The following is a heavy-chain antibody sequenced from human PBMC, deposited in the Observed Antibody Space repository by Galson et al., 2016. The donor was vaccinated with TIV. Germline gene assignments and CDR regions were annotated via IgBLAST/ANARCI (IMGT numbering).Heavy chain of an antibody. CDR2: ITAIFRTA. J-gene: IGHJ4*02. CDR1: GVTFNSYA. V-gene: IGHV1-69*13. Sequence: SVKVSCKASGVTFNSYAISWVRQAPGQGLEWMGGITAIFRTANYAQKFQGRVTITADESTSTAYMDLSSLRSEDTAVYYCATDLVYYYDSSGYSWGQGTLVTVSS. CDR3: ATDLVYYYDSSGYS. D-gene: IGHD3-22*01.